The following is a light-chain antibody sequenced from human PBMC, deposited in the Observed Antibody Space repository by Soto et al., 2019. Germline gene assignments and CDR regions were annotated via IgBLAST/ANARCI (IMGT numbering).Light chain of an antibody. CDR2: KAS. CDR3: QQYETSSQT. V-gene: IGKV1-5*03. Sequence: DIQMTQSPSTLSASVGDRVTITCRASQSISSWLVWYQQKPGKAPKLLIYKASSLESGVPSRFSGSGSGTEFTLTISSLQPDDFATYYCQQYETSSQTFGQGTKVETK. J-gene: IGKJ1*01. CDR1: QSISSW.